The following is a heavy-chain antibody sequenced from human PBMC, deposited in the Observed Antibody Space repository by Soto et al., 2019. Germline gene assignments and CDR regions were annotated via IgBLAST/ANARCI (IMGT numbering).Heavy chain of an antibody. D-gene: IGHD3-22*01. Sequence: QVQLVQSGAEVKKPGSSVKVSCKASGGTFSSYAISWVRQAPGQGLEGMGGIIPIVGTANYAKKFQGRVTITADDSTSTAYMELSSLRSEDTAVYYCAREGRDYYDSSGQFDYWGQGNLVTVSS. CDR1: GGTFSSYA. CDR3: AREGRDYYDSSGQFDY. CDR2: IIPIVGTA. V-gene: IGHV1-69*01. J-gene: IGHJ4*02.